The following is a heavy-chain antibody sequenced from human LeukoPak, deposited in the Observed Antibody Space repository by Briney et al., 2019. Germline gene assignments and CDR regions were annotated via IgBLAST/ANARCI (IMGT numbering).Heavy chain of an antibody. CDR3: ARGRGDIYGSSGYYYNPLDY. J-gene: IGHJ4*02. D-gene: IGHD3-22*01. CDR2: INHSGST. V-gene: IGHV4-34*01. CDR1: GGSFSGYY. Sequence: SETLSLTCAVYGGSFSGYYWCWIRQPPGKGLEWIGEINHSGSTNYNPSLKSRVTISVDTSKNQFSLKLSSVTAADTAVYYCARGRGDIYGSSGYYYNPLDYWGQGTLVTVSS.